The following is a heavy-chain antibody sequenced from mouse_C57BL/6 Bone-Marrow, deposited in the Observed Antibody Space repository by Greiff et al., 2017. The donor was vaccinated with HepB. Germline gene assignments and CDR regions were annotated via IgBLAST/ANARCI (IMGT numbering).Heavy chain of an antibody. CDR2: ISSGGDYI. J-gene: IGHJ2*01. CDR3: TRDRWGSYFDY. Sequence: DVHLVESGEGLVKPGGSLKLSCAASGFTFSSYAMSWVRQTPEKRLEWVAYISSGGDYIYYADTVKGRFTISRDNARNTLYLQMSSLKSEDTAMYYCTRDRWGSYFDYWGQGTTLTVSS. V-gene: IGHV5-9-1*02. D-gene: IGHD1-1*02. CDR1: GFTFSSYA.